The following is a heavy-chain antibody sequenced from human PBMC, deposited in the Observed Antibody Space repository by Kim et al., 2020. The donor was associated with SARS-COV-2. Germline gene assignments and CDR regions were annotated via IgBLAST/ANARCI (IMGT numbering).Heavy chain of an antibody. CDR2: ISSSSSYI. Sequence: GGSLRLSCAASGFTFSSYSMNWVRQAPGKGLEWVSSISSSSSYIYYADSVKGRFTISRDNAKNSLYLQMNSLRAEDTAVYYCARVVYDCWSGFLVGDYGGRGYDLDYWGQGTLVTVSS. J-gene: IGHJ4*02. CDR3: ARVVYDCWSGFLVGDYGGRGYDLDY. D-gene: IGHD3-3*01. CDR1: GFTFSSYS. V-gene: IGHV3-21*01.